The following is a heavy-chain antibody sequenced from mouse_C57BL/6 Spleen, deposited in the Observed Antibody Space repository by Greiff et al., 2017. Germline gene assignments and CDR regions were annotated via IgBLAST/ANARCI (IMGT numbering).Heavy chain of an antibody. CDR3: AREELTLYAMDY. Sequence: QVQLQQSGAELAKPGASVKLSCKASGYTFTSYWMHWVKQRPGQGLEWIGYINPSSGYTKYNQKFKDKATLTADKYSSTAYMQLSSLTYEDSAVYYSAREELTLYAMDYWGQGTSVTVSS. CDR1: GYTFTSYW. D-gene: IGHD1-1*01. CDR2: INPSSGYT. J-gene: IGHJ4*01. V-gene: IGHV1-7*01.